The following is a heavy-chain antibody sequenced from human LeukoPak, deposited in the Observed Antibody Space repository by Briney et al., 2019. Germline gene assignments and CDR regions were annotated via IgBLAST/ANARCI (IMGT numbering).Heavy chain of an antibody. CDR1: GFTFSSYA. J-gene: IGHJ4*02. Sequence: PGGSLRLSCAASGFTFSSYAMHWVRQAPGKGLEWVAVISYDGSNKYYAGSVKGRFTSSRDNSKNTLYLQMNSLRAEDTAVYYCARGGGSTRWYYFDYWGQGTLVTVSS. V-gene: IGHV3-30*01. CDR2: ISYDGSNK. D-gene: IGHD2-15*01. CDR3: ARGGGSTRWYYFDY.